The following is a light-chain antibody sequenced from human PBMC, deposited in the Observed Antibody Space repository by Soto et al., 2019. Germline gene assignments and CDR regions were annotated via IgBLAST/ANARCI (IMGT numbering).Light chain of an antibody. Sequence: LSLSPGERATLSCRASQSVSSYLAWYQQKPGQAPRLLIYDASNRATGIPGRFSGSGSGTDFTLTISSLEPEDFAVYYCQQRFTFGGGTKVEIK. V-gene: IGKV3-11*01. CDR2: DAS. CDR3: QQRFT. CDR1: QSVSSY. J-gene: IGKJ4*01.